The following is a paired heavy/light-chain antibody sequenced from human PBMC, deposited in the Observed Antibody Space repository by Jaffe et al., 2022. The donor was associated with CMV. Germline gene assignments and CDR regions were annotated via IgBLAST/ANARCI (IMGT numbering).Light chain of an antibody. CDR1: QSVDSS. J-gene: IGKJ1*01. CDR3: QQYNNWPPTWT. V-gene: IGKV3-15*01. Sequence: EVVMTQSPATLSVSPGEGATLSCRASQSVDSSLAWYQQRPGQAPRLLIYGASTRATGVPARFGGRGSGTEFTLTISSLQSEDFATYFCQQYNNWPPTWTFGQGTKVEV. CDR2: GAS.
Heavy chain of an antibody. V-gene: IGHV1-18*01. D-gene: IGHD3-22*01. CDR3: ARAYYYDTSGYSVLNYYYYFYGMDV. CDR2: ISPYNGNT. J-gene: IGHJ6*02. CDR1: GYTFTNYG. Sequence: QVLLVQSGAEVKKPGASVKVSCKASGYTFTNYGITWVRQAPGQGLEWMGWISPYNGNTHYAQKFQGRVTVTADTPTSTVYMDLGSLRSDDTAVYFCARAYYYDTSGYSVLNYYYYFYGMDVWGQGTTVTV.